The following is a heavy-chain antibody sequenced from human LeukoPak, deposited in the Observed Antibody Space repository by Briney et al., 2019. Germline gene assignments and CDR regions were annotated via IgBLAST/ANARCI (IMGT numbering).Heavy chain of an antibody. D-gene: IGHD3-22*01. V-gene: IGHV3-23*01. CDR2: ISGSGGST. J-gene: IGHJ4*02. CDR1: GFTFSSYA. Sequence: GGSLRLSCAASGFTFSSYAMSWVRQAPGKGLEWVSAISGSGGSTYYADSVKGRFTISRDNSKNTLYLQMNSLRGEDTAVYYCAKVLKYYYDSSPSPGMYWGQGTLVTVSS. CDR3: AKVLKYYYDSSPSPGMY.